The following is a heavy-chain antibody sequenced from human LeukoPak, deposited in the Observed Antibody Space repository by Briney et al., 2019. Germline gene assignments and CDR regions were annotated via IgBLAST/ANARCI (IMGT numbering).Heavy chain of an antibody. V-gene: IGHV4-39*07. Sequence: PSETLSLTCSVSGGSISLSYYYWGWLRQPGGKALEWIGSVYYSGTPSYNPSLQSPVPISVDMSKNPFSLRLSSVTAADTAMYYCARGTLYSGWSYYFDYWGQGSQVTVSS. J-gene: IGHJ4*02. CDR2: VYYSGTP. CDR1: GGSISLSYYY. D-gene: IGHD6-19*01. CDR3: ARGTLYSGWSYYFDY.